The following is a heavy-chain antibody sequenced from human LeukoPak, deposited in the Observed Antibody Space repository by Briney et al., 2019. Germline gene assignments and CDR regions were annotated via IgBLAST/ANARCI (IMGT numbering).Heavy chain of an antibody. CDR2: ISSSGSTI. D-gene: IGHD6-13*01. J-gene: IGHJ4*02. CDR3: ARDRRGSSSSSFTS. V-gene: IGHV3-48*03. CDR1: GFTFSSYE. Sequence: GGSLRLSCAASGFTFSSYEMNWVRQAPGKGLEWVSYISSSGSTIYYADSVKGRFTISRDNAKNSLYLQMNSLRAEDTAVYYCARDRRGSSSSSFTSGGQGTLVTVSS.